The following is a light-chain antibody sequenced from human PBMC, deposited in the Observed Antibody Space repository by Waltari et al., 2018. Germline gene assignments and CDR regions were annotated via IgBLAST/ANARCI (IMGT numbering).Light chain of an antibody. J-gene: IGLJ1*01. CDR3: SSYTTSWTYV. CDR2: DVT. Sequence: QSALPQPASVSGSPGQSITISCTGTSSDIASYNYVSWYQQYPGEAPKLIIYDVTSRPSGVSSRFSGSKSGHTAFLTISGLQAEDEADFFCSSYTTSWTYVFGTGTTVNVL. CDR1: SSDIASYNY. V-gene: IGLV2-14*03.